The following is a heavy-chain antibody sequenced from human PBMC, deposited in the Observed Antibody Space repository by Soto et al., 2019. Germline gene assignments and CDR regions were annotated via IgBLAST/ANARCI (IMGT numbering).Heavy chain of an antibody. V-gene: IGHV1-46*01. CDR3: ARGPENYGMDV. J-gene: IGHJ6*02. CDR1: GYTFTSYY. CDR2: INPSGGST. Sequence: SVKVSCKASGYTFTSYYMHLLRQAPGQGLEWMGIINPSGGSTSYAQKFQGRVTMTRDTSTSTVYMELSSLRSEDTAVYYCARGPENYGMDVWGQGTTVTVSS.